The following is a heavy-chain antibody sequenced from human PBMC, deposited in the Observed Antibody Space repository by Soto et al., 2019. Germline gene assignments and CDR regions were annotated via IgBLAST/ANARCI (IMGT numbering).Heavy chain of an antibody. CDR1: GYSFTSYW. J-gene: IGHJ3*02. CDR3: ASGYNWKDGFAFDS. CDR2: IDPIDSYT. D-gene: IGHD1-1*01. V-gene: IGHV5-10-1*01. Sequence: ESLTMSFTGSGYSFTSYWISWVRQMRGKGLEWIGSIDPIDSYTNYSPSFQGHVTISADKSISTAYLHWSSLKASDTAMYYPASGYNWKDGFAFDSWGQGTMVTVSS.